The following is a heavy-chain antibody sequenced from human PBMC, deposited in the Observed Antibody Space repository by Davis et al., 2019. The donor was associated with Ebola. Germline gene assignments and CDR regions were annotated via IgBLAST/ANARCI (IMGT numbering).Heavy chain of an antibody. CDR1: GFTLSDHY. D-gene: IGHD2-2*01. Sequence: GESLKISCAASGFTLSDHYMDWVRQAPGKGLEWVGRIKSKTDGGATDYAAPVKGRFTISRDDSKNTLYLQMNSLKTEDTAVYYCTTDVVPAATRGVYYYYYYMDVWGKGTTVTVSS. CDR2: IKSKTDGGAT. V-gene: IGHV3-15*01. J-gene: IGHJ6*03. CDR3: TTDVVPAATRGVYYYYYYMDV.